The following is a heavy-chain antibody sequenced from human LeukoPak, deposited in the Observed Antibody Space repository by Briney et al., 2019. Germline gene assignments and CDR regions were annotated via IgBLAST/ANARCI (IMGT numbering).Heavy chain of an antibody. D-gene: IGHD2/OR15-2a*01. CDR3: ARDFSAAFDI. J-gene: IGHJ3*02. V-gene: IGHV4-59*01. Sequence: PSETLSLTCAVSGGSISSYYWSWIRQPPGKGLEWIGYIYDSGTTNYNPSLKSRVTISVDMSKNQFSLKLSSVTAADTAVYYCARDFSAAFDIWGQGTMDTVSS. CDR1: GGSISSYY. CDR2: IYDSGTT.